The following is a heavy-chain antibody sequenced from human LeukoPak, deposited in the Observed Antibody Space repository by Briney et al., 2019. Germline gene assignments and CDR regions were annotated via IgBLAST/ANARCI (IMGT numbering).Heavy chain of an antibody. V-gene: IGHV4-31*03. D-gene: IGHD2-2*01. CDR1: GGSISSGGYY. Sequence: SETLSLTRTVSGGSISSGGYYWSWFRQHPGKGLEWIGYIYYSGSTYYNPSLKSRVTISVDTSKNQFALKLSSVTAADTAVYYCARDSSVVCSSTSCYAKGGWFDPWGQGTLVTVSS. CDR3: ARDSSVVCSSTSCYAKGGWFDP. J-gene: IGHJ5*02. CDR2: IYYSGST.